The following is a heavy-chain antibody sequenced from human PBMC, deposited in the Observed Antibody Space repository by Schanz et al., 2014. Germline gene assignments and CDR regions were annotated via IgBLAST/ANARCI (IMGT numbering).Heavy chain of an antibody. CDR3: ARDRNLRDFWSGYRGGAFDI. Sequence: EVQLVESGGSVVRPGGSLRLSCAASGFTFDDYGMSWVRQAPGKGLEWVSGFTRNSDSAGYADSLRGRFTISRDNAKNSLDLQMNSVRAEDTALYYCARDRNLRDFWSGYRGGAFDIWGQGTMVTVSS. CDR2: FTRNSDSA. D-gene: IGHD3-3*01. CDR1: GFTFDDYG. J-gene: IGHJ3*02. V-gene: IGHV3-20*04.